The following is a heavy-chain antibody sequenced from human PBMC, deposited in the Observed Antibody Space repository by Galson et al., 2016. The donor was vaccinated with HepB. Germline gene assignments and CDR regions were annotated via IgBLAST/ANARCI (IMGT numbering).Heavy chain of an antibody. CDR3: ARHIAVTGTRGFDS. D-gene: IGHD1-7*01. Sequence: SETLSLTCTVSGDSMTTNWYSWVRQTPGQGLEWIGEAYHTGTTKYNPSLKNRVTISMDTANNHLSLTLHFVTAADTAIYYCARHIAVTGTRGFDSWGQGTLVTVSS. J-gene: IGHJ4*02. V-gene: IGHV4-4*02. CDR1: GDSMTTNW. CDR2: AYHTGTT.